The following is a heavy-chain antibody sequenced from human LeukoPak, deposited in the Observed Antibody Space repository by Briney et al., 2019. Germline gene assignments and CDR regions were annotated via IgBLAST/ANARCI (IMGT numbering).Heavy chain of an antibody. CDR3: ARPLVGDALDY. CDR2: IWYDGSNE. J-gene: IGHJ4*02. Sequence: PGGSLRLSCAASGFTFSRYGMHWVRQAPGKGLEWVAVIWYDGSNEYYADSVKGRFTIFRDNSKNTLHLQMNSLGAEDTAVYYCARPLVGDALDYWGQGTLVTVSS. D-gene: IGHD1-26*01. V-gene: IGHV3-33*01. CDR1: GFTFSRYG.